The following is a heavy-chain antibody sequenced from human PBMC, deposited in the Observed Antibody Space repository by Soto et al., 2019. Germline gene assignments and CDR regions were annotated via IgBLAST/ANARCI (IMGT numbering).Heavy chain of an antibody. CDR1: GGSISSSSYY. CDR2: IYYSGST. CDR3: AGYYPQNDAFDI. J-gene: IGHJ3*02. Sequence: QLQLQELGPGLVKPSETLSLTCTVSGGSISSSSYYWGWIRQPPGKGLEWIGSIYYSGSTYYNPSLKSRVTISVDTSKNQFSLKLSSVTAADTAVYYCAGYYPQNDAFDIWGQGTMVTVSS. V-gene: IGHV4-39*01. D-gene: IGHD3-3*01.